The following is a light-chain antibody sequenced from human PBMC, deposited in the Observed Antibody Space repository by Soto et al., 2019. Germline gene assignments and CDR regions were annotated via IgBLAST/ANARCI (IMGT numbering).Light chain of an antibody. V-gene: IGKV3-11*01. J-gene: IGKJ1*01. CDR2: DVS. CDR1: QNISSY. CDR3: QQLNSYPIT. Sequence: IVLTQSPATLPLSPGKRATLSCRASQNISSYLIWYQQKPGQAPRLLIYDVSNRATGIPARFSGSGSGTEFTLTISSLQPEDFATYYCQQLNSYPITFGQGTKVDIK.